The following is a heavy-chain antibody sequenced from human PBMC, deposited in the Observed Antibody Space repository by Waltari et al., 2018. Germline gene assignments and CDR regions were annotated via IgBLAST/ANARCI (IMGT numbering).Heavy chain of an antibody. Sequence: ACVRQSPGQGLVCCATGCSSGTTDISPSLKSRVSVSRDTSENQVALVLGSLTAADMAVYYCATYIGTSVGAAAFDVWGQGTMVTVSS. CDR3: ATYIGTSVGAAAFDV. CDR2: GCSSGTT. J-gene: IGHJ3*01. V-gene: IGHV4-39*01. D-gene: IGHD1-26*01.